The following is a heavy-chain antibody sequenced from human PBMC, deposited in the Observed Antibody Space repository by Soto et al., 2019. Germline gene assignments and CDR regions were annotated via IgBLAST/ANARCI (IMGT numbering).Heavy chain of an antibody. CDR1: GFTFSSYS. CDR3: AREPGIAAAGTSNYYYGMDV. D-gene: IGHD6-13*01. J-gene: IGHJ6*02. V-gene: IGHV3-21*01. CDR2: ISSSSSYI. Sequence: GGSLRLSCAVSGFTFSSYSMNWVRQAQGKGLEWVSSISSSSSYIYYADSVKGRFTISRDNAKNSLYLQMNSLRAEDTAVYYCAREPGIAAAGTSNYYYGMDVWGQGTTVTVSS.